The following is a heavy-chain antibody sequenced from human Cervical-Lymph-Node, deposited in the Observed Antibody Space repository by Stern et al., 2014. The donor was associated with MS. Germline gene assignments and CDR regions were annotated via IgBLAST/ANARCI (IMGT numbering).Heavy chain of an antibody. V-gene: IGHV1-24*01. CDR3: ATDRDDFRSGYSAPTKGYGLDV. J-gene: IGHJ6*02. CDR2: FDPEDGET. Sequence: QLVQSGAEVKKPGASVKVSCKVSGYTLTELSMHWVRQAPGKGLEWMGGFDPEDGETIYAQKFQGRVTMTEDTSTDTAYMELSSLISEDTAVYYCATDRDDFRSGYSAPTKGYGLDVWGQGTTVTVTS. CDR1: GYTLTELS. D-gene: IGHD3-3*01.